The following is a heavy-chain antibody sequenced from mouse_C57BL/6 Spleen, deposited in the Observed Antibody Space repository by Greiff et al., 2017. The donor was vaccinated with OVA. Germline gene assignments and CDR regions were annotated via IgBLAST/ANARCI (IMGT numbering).Heavy chain of an antibody. D-gene: IGHD4-1*01. Sequence: EVQLVESEGGLVQPGSSMKLSCTASGFTFSDYYMAWVRQVPEKGLEWVANINYDGSSTYYLDSLKSRFIISRDNAKNILYLQMSSLKSEDTDTYNCARKDWDYAMDYWGQGTSVTVSS. CDR2: INYDGSST. CDR1: GFTFSDYY. V-gene: IGHV5-16*01. J-gene: IGHJ4*01. CDR3: ARKDWDYAMDY.